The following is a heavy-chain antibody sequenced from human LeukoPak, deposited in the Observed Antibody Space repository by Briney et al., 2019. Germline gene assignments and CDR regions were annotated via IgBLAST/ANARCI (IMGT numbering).Heavy chain of an antibody. CDR2: FDPEDGET. Sequence: ASVKVSCKVSGYTLTELSMHWVRQAPGKGLEWMGGFDPEDGETIYAQKFQGRVTMTEDTSTDTAYMELSSLRSEDTAVYYCATASVGYSYGQTYYFDYWGQGTLVTVSS. D-gene: IGHD5-18*01. CDR3: ATASVGYSYGQTYYFDY. V-gene: IGHV1-24*01. CDR1: GYTLTELS. J-gene: IGHJ4*02.